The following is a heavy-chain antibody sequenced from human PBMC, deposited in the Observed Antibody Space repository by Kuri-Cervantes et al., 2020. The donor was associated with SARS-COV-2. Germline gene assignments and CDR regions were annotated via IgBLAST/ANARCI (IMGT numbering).Heavy chain of an antibody. CDR3: ASREIYDFWSGYYTTYYYYYMDV. CDR2: INTNTGNP. J-gene: IGHJ6*03. CDR1: GYTFTNYG. V-gene: IGHV7-4-1*02. Sequence: ASVKVSCKASGYTFTNYGVSWVRQAPGQGLEWMGWINTNTGNPTYAQGFTGRFVFSLDTSVSTAYLQISSLKAEDTAVYYCASREIYDFWSGYYTTYYYYYMDVWGKGTTVTVSS. D-gene: IGHD3-3*01.